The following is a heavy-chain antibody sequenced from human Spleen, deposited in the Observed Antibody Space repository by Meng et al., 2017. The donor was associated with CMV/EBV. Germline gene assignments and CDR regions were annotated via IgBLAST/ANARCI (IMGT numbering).Heavy chain of an antibody. J-gene: IGHJ6*02. D-gene: IGHD2-2*01. CDR2: IIPIFGTA. V-gene: IGHV1-69*05. CDR3: ARGDCSSTSCLVYYYYYGMDV. CDR1: GYTFTSYG. Sequence: SVKVSCKASGYTFTSYGISWVRQAPGQGLEWMGGIIPIFGTANYAQKFQGRVTITTDESTSTAYMELSSLRSEDTAVYYCARGDCSSTSCLVYYYYYGMDVWGQGTTVTVSS.